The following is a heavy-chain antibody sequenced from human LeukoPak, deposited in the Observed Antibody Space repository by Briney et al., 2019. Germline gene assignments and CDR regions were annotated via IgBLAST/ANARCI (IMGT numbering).Heavy chain of an antibody. V-gene: IGHV4-34*01. CDR1: GGSFSGYY. J-gene: IGHJ5*02. Sequence: SETLSLTCAVYGGSFSGYYWSWIRQPPGKGLEWIGEINHSGSTNYNPSLKSRVAISVDTSQNQFSLQLTSVTAADTAVYYCARGDYGSGTYLWGSWGQGILVTVSP. CDR2: INHSGST. CDR3: ARGDYGSGTYLWGS. D-gene: IGHD3-10*01.